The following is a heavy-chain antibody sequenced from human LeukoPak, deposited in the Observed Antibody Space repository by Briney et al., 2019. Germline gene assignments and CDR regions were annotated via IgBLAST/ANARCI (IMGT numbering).Heavy chain of an antibody. D-gene: IGHD2-15*01. CDR1: GFTPSSFE. V-gene: IGHV3-48*03. Sequence: GGSLRLSCAASGFTPSSFEMNWVRHAPGKGLEWISYISNSGGTIYYPDSVKGRFSISRDDAKNSMYVQMNSLRAEDMAVYYCARSWSRKAPFDYWGQGTLVTVSS. CDR2: ISNSGGTI. CDR3: ARSWSRKAPFDY. J-gene: IGHJ4*02.